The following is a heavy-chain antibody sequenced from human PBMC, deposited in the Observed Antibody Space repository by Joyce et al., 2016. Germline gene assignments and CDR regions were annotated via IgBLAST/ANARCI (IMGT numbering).Heavy chain of an antibody. CDR1: GYNFTSYW. CDR2: IYPGDSDT. J-gene: IGHJ2*01. Sequence: EVQLVQSGAEVKKPGESLKISCKGSGYNFTSYWIGWVRQMPGNGLEWMGIIYPGDSDTRYSPSFQGQVTISADKSINTAYVQWSSLKASDTAVYYCARPSSSGYYSDWHFDLWGRGTLVTVSS. D-gene: IGHD3-22*01. V-gene: IGHV5-51*01. CDR3: ARPSSSGYYSDWHFDL.